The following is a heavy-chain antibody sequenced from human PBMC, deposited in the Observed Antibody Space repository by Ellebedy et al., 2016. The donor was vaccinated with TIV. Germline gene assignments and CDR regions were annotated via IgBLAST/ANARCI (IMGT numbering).Heavy chain of an antibody. CDR1: GFVFNNCA. V-gene: IGHV3-33*01. Sequence: GESLKISCTASGFVFNNCAMHWVRQAPGKGLEWVAMIWYDERNKAYGDSLKGRFSVSRDNSENTLYLQMNSLRAEDTAVYYCAIGGDGHHPQQLDYWGQGTLVTVSS. CDR2: IWYDERNK. J-gene: IGHJ4*02. CDR3: AIGGDGHHPQQLDY. D-gene: IGHD1-1*01.